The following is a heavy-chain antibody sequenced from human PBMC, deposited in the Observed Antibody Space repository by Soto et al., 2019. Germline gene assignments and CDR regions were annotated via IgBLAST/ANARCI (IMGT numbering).Heavy chain of an antibody. Sequence: LSLTCTVSGGSVTSDNYYWSWIRQPPGRGLDWIGYIYHTGSTNYNPSLNSRVTISVDTFRTQFSLKLNSVTAADTAVYYCATEFSDSPAAIHSWGQGTLVAVSS. CDR3: ATEFSDSPAAIHS. V-gene: IGHV4-61*01. J-gene: IGHJ4*02. CDR1: GGSVTSDNYY. CDR2: IYHTGST. D-gene: IGHD3-3*02.